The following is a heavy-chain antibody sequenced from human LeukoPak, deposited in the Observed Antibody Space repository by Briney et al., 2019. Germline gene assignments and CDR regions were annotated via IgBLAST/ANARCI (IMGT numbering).Heavy chain of an antibody. D-gene: IGHD3-22*01. CDR2: ISGTGATK. CDR3: VTDYFDRSGDYTVDY. V-gene: IGHV3-23*01. J-gene: IGHJ4*02. Sequence: PGGSLRLSCAASGFTFSSYAMSWVRQAPGKGLEWVSVISGTGATKHYADSVKGRLTISRDNSQNMVFLQMNSLRAEDTAVYYCVTDYFDRSGDYTVDYWGQGSLVTVSS. CDR1: GFTFSSYA.